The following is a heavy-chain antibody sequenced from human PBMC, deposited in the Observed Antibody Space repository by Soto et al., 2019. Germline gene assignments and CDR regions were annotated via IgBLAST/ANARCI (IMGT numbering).Heavy chain of an antibody. Sequence: PGGSLRLSCAASGFTFSNYAMSWVRQAPGKGLEWVSSISGSAGTTYYAYSVEGRFTISRDNSNTLYLQMNSLRAEDTAVYYCAKDWGRYLYYYRSGSPRESHHFDFWGQGTLVTVSS. CDR3: AKDWGRYLYYYRSGSPRESHHFDF. D-gene: IGHD3-10*01. J-gene: IGHJ4*02. CDR1: GFTFSNYA. CDR2: ISGSAGTT. V-gene: IGHV3-23*01.